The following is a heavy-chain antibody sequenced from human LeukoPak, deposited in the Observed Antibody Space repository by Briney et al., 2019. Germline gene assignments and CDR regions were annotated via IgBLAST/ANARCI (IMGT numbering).Heavy chain of an antibody. J-gene: IGHJ6*02. CDR3: ARQKWEQQGRDYYFNGLDV. V-gene: IGHV4-4*02. D-gene: IGHD1/OR15-1a*01. CDR1: IGSISSSKW. Sequence: KPSETLSLTRSVSIGSISSSKWWSWVRQSPVKGLEWIGEIYLYGTTNYNPSFTSRVTMSVDRSRNQFSLKLTSVTAADTAVYYCARQKWEQQGRDYYFNGLDVWGPGTTVIVSS. CDR2: IYLYGTT.